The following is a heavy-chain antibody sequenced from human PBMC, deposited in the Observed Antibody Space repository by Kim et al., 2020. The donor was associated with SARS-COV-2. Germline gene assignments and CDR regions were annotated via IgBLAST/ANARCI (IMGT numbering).Heavy chain of an antibody. CDR2: ITSDASGGTT. CDR1: GFTFGGYA. J-gene: IGHJ2*01. CDR3: NRDSSGSSCYNG. Sequence: GGSLRLSCAASGFTFGGYAMRWFRQAPGKGLEWVGFITSDASGGTTEYAAKVKGRFTISRDNYTRIPHLQMNSVKNTAAALCAKNRDSSGSSCYNGGGR. D-gene: IGHD2-15*01. V-gene: IGHV3-49*03.